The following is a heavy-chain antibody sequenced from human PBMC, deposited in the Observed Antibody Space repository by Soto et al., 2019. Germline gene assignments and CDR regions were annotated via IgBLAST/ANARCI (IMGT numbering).Heavy chain of an antibody. CDR1: GGSISSSSYY. J-gene: IGHJ6*03. D-gene: IGHD2-2*01. CDR2: IYYSGST. V-gene: IGHV4-39*01. CDR3: AGLVVPAAMPGDYYYYMDV. Sequence: SETLSLTCTVSGGSISSSSYYWGWIRQPPGKGLEWIGSIYYSGSTYYNPSLKSRVTISVDTSKNQFSLKLSSVTAADTAVYYCAGLVVPAAMPGDYYYYMDVWGKGTTVTVSS.